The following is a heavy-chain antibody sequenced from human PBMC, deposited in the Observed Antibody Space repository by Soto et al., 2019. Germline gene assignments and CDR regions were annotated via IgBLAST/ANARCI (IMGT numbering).Heavy chain of an antibody. CDR2: ISYSGST. J-gene: IGHJ5*02. CDR1: GVFITTENYY. CDR3: ARGIRGRGAYNWFDP. V-gene: IGHV4-31*03. D-gene: IGHD3-3*02. Sequence: QVQVQESGPGLVKPSQTLSLTCTVSGVFITTENYYWSWIRQRPGEDLEWIGHISYSGSTYYISSLRGRLTMSADTSKNQFSLSLTSVTAADTAVYYCARGIRGRGAYNWFDPWGQGTLVTVSS.